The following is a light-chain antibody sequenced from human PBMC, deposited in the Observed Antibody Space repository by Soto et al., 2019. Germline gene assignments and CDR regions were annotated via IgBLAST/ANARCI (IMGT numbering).Light chain of an antibody. CDR3: SSYTSISTVV. Sequence: QPVLTQPASVSGAPGQRVTISCTGSSSNIGAVYDVHWYQQLPGMAPKLLIYRTSNRPSGVPDRFSGSKSGNTASLIISGLQPEDEADYYCSSYTSISTVVFGGGTKLTVL. CDR2: RTS. J-gene: IGLJ2*01. V-gene: IGLV1-40*01. CDR1: SSNIGAVYD.